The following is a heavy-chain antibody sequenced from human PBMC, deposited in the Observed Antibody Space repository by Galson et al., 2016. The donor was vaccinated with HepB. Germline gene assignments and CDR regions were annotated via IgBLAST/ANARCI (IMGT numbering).Heavy chain of an antibody. Sequence: SETLSLTCAVSGGSISSRNWWTWVRQAPGKGLEWIGEIHHSGSTNYNPSLKSRVTISVDKSKNQFSLKLISVTAADTAVYYCARRRGGDAFDIWGQGTMVTVSS. CDR3: ARRRGGDAFDI. J-gene: IGHJ3*02. CDR1: GGSISSRNW. V-gene: IGHV4-4*02. D-gene: IGHD2-15*01. CDR2: IHHSGST.